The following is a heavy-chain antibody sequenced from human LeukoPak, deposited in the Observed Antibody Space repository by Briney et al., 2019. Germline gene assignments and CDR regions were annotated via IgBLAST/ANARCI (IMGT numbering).Heavy chain of an antibody. V-gene: IGHV4-34*01. J-gene: IGHJ4*02. D-gene: IGHD2-2*01. CDR3: ARVYCSRTSCHYYFDY. Sequence: SETLSLTCAVYGGSFSGYYWSWIRQTPGKGLEWIGEINHSGSTNYKPSLKSRVTISVDTSKSQLSLKLSSVTAADTAVYYCARVYCSRTSCHYYFDYWGQGTLVTVSS. CDR2: INHSGST. CDR1: GGSFSGYY.